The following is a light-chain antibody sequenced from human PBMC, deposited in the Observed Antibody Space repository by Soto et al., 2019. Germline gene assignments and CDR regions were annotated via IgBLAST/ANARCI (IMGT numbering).Light chain of an antibody. J-gene: IGKJ1*01. CDR2: GAS. Sequence: EIVLTQSPGTLSLSPGERATLSCRASQSVSSRFLAWYQQKPGQAPRLLMYGASNRATGIPDRFSGTGSGTDFTLTISRLEPEDFAVYYCQQYDSWTFGQGTKVDIK. CDR1: QSVSSRF. CDR3: QQYDSWT. V-gene: IGKV3-20*01.